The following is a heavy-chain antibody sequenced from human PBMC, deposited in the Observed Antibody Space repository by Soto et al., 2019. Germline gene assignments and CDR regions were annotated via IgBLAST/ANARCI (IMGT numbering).Heavy chain of an antibody. CDR1: GFTFSNAW. CDR2: IKSKTDGGTA. CDR3: TTYPTANYYMDV. J-gene: IGHJ6*03. Sequence: GSLRLSCAASGFTFSNAWMSWVRQAPGKGLEWVGRIKSKTDGGTADYAAPVKGRFTISRDDSKNTLYLQMNSLKTEDAAVYYCTTYPTANYYMDVWGKGTTVTVSS. D-gene: IGHD5-18*01. V-gene: IGHV3-15*01.